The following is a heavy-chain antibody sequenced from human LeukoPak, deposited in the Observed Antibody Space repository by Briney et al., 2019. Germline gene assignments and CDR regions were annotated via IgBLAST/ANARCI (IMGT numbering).Heavy chain of an antibody. D-gene: IGHD1-26*01. CDR3: AKGLGYYSDY. J-gene: IGHJ4*02. CDR2: IQFDGNGE. Sequence: GGSLRLSCAASGFNFGSYSMTWVRQAPGTGLEWVAFIQFDGNGEYYADSVKGRFTISRDNSKNTLFLQMHSLRPEDTALYYCAKGLGYYSDYWGQGTLVTVSS. CDR1: GFNFGSYS. V-gene: IGHV3-30*02.